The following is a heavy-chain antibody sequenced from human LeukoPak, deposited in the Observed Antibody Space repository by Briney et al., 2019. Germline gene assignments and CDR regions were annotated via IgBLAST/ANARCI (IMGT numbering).Heavy chain of an antibody. J-gene: IGHJ1*01. D-gene: IGHD3-10*01. CDR1: GFTFSTSW. Sequence: GSLRLSWEASGFTFSTSWRHWVRQTPGKGLVWVSRINTDGSTTTYADSMKGRFTISRDNAENALYLEMNSLRAEDTAVYYCASSVFASGSLWGQGTLVTVSS. CDR3: ASSVFASGSL. V-gene: IGHV3-74*01. CDR2: INTDGSTT.